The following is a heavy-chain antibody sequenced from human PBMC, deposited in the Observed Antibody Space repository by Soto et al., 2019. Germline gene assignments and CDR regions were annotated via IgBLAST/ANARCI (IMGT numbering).Heavy chain of an antibody. CDR1: GFAFSSYA. CDR3: ARGILSATIGPYAMDV. Sequence: GGSLRLSCEASGFAFSSYAMHWVRQAPGKGLEWVGVISYDGNYIYYADSVKGRFTISRDNSKNTLYVQVNSLRPEDTAVYYCARGILSATIGPYAMDVWGQGTTVTVSS. J-gene: IGHJ6*02. D-gene: IGHD3-16*01. CDR2: ISYDGNYI. V-gene: IGHV3-30*03.